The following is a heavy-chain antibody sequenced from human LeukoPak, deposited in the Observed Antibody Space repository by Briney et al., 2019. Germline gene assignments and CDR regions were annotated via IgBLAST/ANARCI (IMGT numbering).Heavy chain of an antibody. J-gene: IGHJ4*02. Sequence: PSETLSLTCTVSGDSISSYYWSWIRQPPGKGLEWVGYIYYSGSTNYNPSLKSRVTISVDTSKNQFSLKLSSVTAADTAVYYCASLTAYYSEQAQDYWGQGTLVTVSS. CDR2: IYYSGST. CDR3: ASLTAYYSEQAQDY. CDR1: GDSISSYY. V-gene: IGHV4-59*01. D-gene: IGHD3-9*01.